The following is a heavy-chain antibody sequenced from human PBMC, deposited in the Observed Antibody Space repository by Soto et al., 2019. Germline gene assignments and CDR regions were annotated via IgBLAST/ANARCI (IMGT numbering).Heavy chain of an antibody. CDR2: IYHSGST. CDR3: ARGKWFGDFTLVY. V-gene: IGHV4-59*01. D-gene: IGHD3-10*01. CDR1: GGSINTDY. J-gene: IGHJ4*02. Sequence: SETLSLTCTVSGGSINTDYWSWIRQSPGKGLEWIGYIYHSGSTNYNPSLKSRVTMSVDNSKRHFSLKLSSVTAADTAVYYCARGKWFGDFTLVYWGPGTLVTVSS.